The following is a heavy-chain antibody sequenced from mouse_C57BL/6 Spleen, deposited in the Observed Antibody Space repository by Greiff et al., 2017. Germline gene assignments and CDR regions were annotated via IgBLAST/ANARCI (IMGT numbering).Heavy chain of an antibody. J-gene: IGHJ2*01. CDR3: ARTFPPYGYFDY. CDR1: GYTFTSYW. D-gene: IGHD1-1*01. Sequence: VQLQQSGPELVKPGASVKMSCKASGYTFTSYWITWVKQRPGQGLEWIGDIYPGSGSTNYNEKFKSKATLTVDTSSSTAYMQLSSLTSEDSAVYYCARTFPPYGYFDYWGQGTTLTVSS. V-gene: IGHV1-55*01. CDR2: IYPGSGST.